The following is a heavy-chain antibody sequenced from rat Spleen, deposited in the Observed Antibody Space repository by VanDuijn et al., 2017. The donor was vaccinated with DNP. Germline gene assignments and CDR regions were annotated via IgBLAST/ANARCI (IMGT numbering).Heavy chain of an antibody. D-gene: IGHD1-7*01. V-gene: IGHV4-2*01. CDR2: INEDNTRI. CDR1: GFNFKDYW. Sequence: EVKLVESGGGLVQPGRSLKVSCAASGFNFKDYWMGWVRRAPGKGQEWIGEINEDNTRIHYTPSLKDKIPFYRDNAQSTLYLQMSKLGSEDTATYYCARAFYGYNYAMDAWGQGTSVTVSS. J-gene: IGHJ4*01. CDR3: ARAFYGYNYAMDA.